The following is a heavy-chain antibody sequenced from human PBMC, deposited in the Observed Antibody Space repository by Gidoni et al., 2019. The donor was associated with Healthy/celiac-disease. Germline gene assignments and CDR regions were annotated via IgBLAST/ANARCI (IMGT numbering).Heavy chain of an antibody. CDR3: ASTYYDILTGYYGSYFDY. V-gene: IGHV4-39*01. CDR1: GGSISSSSYY. D-gene: IGHD3-9*01. Sequence: QLQLQESGPGLVKPSETLSLTCTVPGGSISSSSYYWGWIRQPPGKGLEWIGSIYYSGSTYYNPSLKSRVTISVDTSKNQFSLKLSSVTAADTAVYYCASTYYDILTGYYGSYFDYWGQGTLVTVSS. J-gene: IGHJ4*02. CDR2: IYYSGST.